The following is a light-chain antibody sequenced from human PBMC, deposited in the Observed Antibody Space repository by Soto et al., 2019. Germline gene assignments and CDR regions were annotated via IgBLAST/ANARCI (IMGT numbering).Light chain of an antibody. Sequence: DIQMTQSPSSLSASVGDRVTITCRASQSIRRFVNWYQQKPGKAPKLLIYSASTLESGVQSRFSGSRSGTGFNLTISSLQPEDFATYYCQPSYITPVNFGQGTRVEFK. CDR1: QSIRRF. V-gene: IGKV1-39*01. J-gene: IGKJ5*01. CDR3: QPSYITPVN. CDR2: SAS.